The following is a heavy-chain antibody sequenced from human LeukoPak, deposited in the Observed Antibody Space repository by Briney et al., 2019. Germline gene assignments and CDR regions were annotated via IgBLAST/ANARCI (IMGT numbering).Heavy chain of an antibody. Sequence: SVKVSCKASGGTFSSYAISRVRQAPGQGLEWMGGIIPIFGTANYTQKFQGRVTITADESTSTAYMELSSLRSEDTAVYYCARVRYSSSPFDYWGQGTLVTVSS. D-gene: IGHD6-6*01. V-gene: IGHV1-69*13. CDR1: GGTFSSYA. J-gene: IGHJ4*02. CDR2: IIPIFGTA. CDR3: ARVRYSSSPFDY.